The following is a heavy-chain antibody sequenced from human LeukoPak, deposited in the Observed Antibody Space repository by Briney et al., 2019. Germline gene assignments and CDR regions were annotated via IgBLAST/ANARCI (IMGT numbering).Heavy chain of an antibody. CDR1: GFTVSNKY. V-gene: IGHV3-66*01. Sequence: GGSLRLSCAASGFTVSNKYMSWVPQDSGKGLEWVSVIYSGGNTYYADSVKGRFTISRDNSKNTVYLQMNSLRGEDTAVYYCARITVTQFDPWGQGTLVTVSS. CDR3: ARITVTQFDP. CDR2: IYSGGNT. J-gene: IGHJ5*02. D-gene: IGHD4-11*01.